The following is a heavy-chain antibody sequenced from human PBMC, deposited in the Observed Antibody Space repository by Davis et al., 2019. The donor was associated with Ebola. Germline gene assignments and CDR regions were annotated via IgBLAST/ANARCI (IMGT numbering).Heavy chain of an antibody. J-gene: IGHJ6*02. CDR2: IYYNGST. D-gene: IGHD2-2*01. CDR1: GGSVSSGSYY. V-gene: IGHV4-61*01. CDR3: ARVLEGYCSSTSCYPLGGMDV. Sequence: PSETLSLTCTVSGGSVSSGSYYWSWIRQPPGKGLEWIGYIYYNGSTNYNPSLKSRVTISVDTSKNQFSLKLSSVTAADTAVYYCARVLEGYCSSTSCYPLGGMDVWGQGTTVTVSS.